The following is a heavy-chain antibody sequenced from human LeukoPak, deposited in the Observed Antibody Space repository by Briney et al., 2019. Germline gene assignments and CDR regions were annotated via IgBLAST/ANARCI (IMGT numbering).Heavy chain of an antibody. CDR2: IGGSDTNT. Sequence: GGSLRLSCAASGFTFTIFGLNWVRQAPGKGPEWVSTIGGSDTNTYYADSVKGRFTISRDNAKNSLYLQMNSLRAEDTAVYYCARDNHGGDYDDAFDIWGQGTMVTVSS. V-gene: IGHV3-21*01. CDR1: GFTFTIFG. D-gene: IGHD4-17*01. J-gene: IGHJ3*02. CDR3: ARDNHGGDYDDAFDI.